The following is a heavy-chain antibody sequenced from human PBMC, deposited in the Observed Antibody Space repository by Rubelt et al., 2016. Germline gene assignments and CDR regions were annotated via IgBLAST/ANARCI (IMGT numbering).Heavy chain of an antibody. J-gene: IGHJ5*02. Sequence: QVQLQESGPGLVKPSETLSLTCTVSGYSISSGYYWGWIRQPPGKGLEWIGYIYYSGSTNYNPSLKSRVTISVDTSKNQFSLKLSSVTAADTAVYYCARHEAAVAGTRWFDPWGQGTLVTVSS. CDR1: GYSISSGYY. D-gene: IGHD6-19*01. V-gene: IGHV4-38-2*02. CDR3: ARHEAAVAGTRWFDP. CDR2: IYYSGST.